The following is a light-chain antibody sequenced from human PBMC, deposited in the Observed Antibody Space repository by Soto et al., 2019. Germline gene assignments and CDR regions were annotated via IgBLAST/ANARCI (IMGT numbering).Light chain of an antibody. CDR1: QGISSS. CDR2: DAS. CDR3: QKYKSAPYT. Sequence: DIQMTQSPSSLSTSIGDRVTITCRASQGISSSLAWYQQKPGKAPSLLIYDASTLQSGVPSRFSDSGSGTDFTLTISSLQPEDVATYYCQKYKSAPYTFGPGTKVDIK. V-gene: IGKV1-27*01. J-gene: IGKJ3*01.